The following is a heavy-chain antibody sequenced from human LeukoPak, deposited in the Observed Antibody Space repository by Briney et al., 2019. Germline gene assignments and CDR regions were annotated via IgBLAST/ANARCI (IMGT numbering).Heavy chain of an antibody. CDR3: ARGASVVTPSDY. D-gene: IGHD4-23*01. Sequence: GGSLRLSCAASGFTFSSYEMNWVRQAPGKGLEWVSYISSSGSTIYYADSVKGRFTISRDNAKNSLYLQMNSLRAEDTAVYYCARGASVVTPSDYWGQGTLVTVSS. CDR2: ISSSGSTI. CDR1: GFTFSSYE. J-gene: IGHJ4*02. V-gene: IGHV3-48*03.